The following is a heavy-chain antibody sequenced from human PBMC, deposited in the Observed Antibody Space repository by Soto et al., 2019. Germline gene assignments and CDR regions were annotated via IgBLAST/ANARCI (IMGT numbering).Heavy chain of an antibody. CDR3: ARDNDRLQLGGNYYYILEV. CDR2: FIPLFRTP. J-gene: IGHJ6*02. CDR1: GGTFSSSA. Sequence: QVQLVQSGAEMKEPGSSVKVSCKTSGGTFSSSAISWLRQAPGQGLEWMGGFIPLFRTPDYAQKFQGRVTIAADESTSTAYMELSSLRSEDTAVYYCARDNDRLQLGGNYYYILEVWGQGTTITVSS. V-gene: IGHV1-69*12. D-gene: IGHD4-4*01.